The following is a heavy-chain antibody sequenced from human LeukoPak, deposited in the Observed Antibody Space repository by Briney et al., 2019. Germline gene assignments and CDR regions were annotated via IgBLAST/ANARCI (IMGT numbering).Heavy chain of an antibody. V-gene: IGHV3-30-3*01. CDR2: ISYDGSNK. J-gene: IGHJ4*02. CDR3: AKVGYSSSSGLDY. D-gene: IGHD6-6*01. CDR1: GFTFSSYA. Sequence: GGSLRLSCAASGFTFSSYAMHWVRQAPGKGLEWVAVISYDGSNKYYADSVKGRFTISRDNSKNTLYLQMSSLRAEDTAVYYCAKVGYSSSSGLDYWGQGTLVTVSS.